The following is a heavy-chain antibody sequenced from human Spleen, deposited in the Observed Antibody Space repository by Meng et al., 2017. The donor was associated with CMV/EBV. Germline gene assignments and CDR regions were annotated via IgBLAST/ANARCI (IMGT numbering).Heavy chain of an antibody. J-gene: IGHJ4*02. CDR1: GFTSDDYA. CDR2: LNWNAGRT. V-gene: IGHV3-20*04. Sequence: GESLKISCAASGFTSDDYAMSWVRQAPGKGLEWVSGLNWNAGRTSYADSVKGRFTISRDNAKNSLYLQINSLRAEDTAVYYCAKFTKYIVATGFDYWGQGTLVTVSS. D-gene: IGHD5-12*01. CDR3: AKFTKYIVATGFDY.